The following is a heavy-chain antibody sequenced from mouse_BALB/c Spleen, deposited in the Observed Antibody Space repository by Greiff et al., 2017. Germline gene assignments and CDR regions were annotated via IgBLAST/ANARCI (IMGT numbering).Heavy chain of an antibody. V-gene: IGHV1-4*01. CDR2: INPSSGYT. CDR1: GYTFTSYT. Sequence: QVQLQQSGAELARPGASVKMSCKASGYTFTSYTMHWVKQRPGQGLEWIGYINPSSGYTNYNQKFKDKATLTADKSSSTGYMQLSSLTSEDSAVYYCARGLTGMDYAMDYWGQGTSVTVSS. CDR3: ARGLTGMDYAMDY. D-gene: IGHD4-1*01. J-gene: IGHJ4*01.